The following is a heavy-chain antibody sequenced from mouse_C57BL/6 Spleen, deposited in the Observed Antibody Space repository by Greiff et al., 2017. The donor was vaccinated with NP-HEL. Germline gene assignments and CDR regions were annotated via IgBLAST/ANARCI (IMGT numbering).Heavy chain of an antibody. CDR1: GYAFSSSW. J-gene: IGHJ4*01. D-gene: IGHD3-2*02. CDR2: IYPGDGDT. CDR3: ARTRTAQASYYAMDY. V-gene: IGHV1-82*01. Sequence: VQLQESGPELVKPGASVKISCKASGYAFSSSWMNWVKQRPGKGLEWIGRIYPGDGDTNYNGKFKGKATLTADKSSSTAYMQLSSLTSEDSAVYFCARTRTAQASYYAMDYWGQGTSVTVSS.